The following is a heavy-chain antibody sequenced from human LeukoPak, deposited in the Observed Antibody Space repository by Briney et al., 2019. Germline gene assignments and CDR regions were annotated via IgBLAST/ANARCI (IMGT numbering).Heavy chain of an antibody. CDR3: ARAPAVAGTSYYFDY. CDR2: IYHSGST. Sequence: PSGTLSLTCAVSGGSISSSNWWCWVRQPPGKGLEWIGEIYHSGSTNYNPSLKSRVTISVDKSKNQFSLKLSSVTAADTAVYYCARAPAVAGTSYYFDYWGQGTLVTVSS. V-gene: IGHV4-4*02. CDR1: GGSISSSNW. J-gene: IGHJ4*02. D-gene: IGHD6-19*01.